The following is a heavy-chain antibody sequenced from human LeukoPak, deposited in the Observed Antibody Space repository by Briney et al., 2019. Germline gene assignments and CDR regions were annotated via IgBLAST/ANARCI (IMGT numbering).Heavy chain of an antibody. D-gene: IGHD3-3*01. Sequence: GGPLRLSCAASEFTFSNYVMSWVRQAPGKGLEWVSAISGSGGTTYYADSVKGRFTISRDNSKNTLYLHMSSLRAEDTAIYYCAKAPRIFGVVIDNWGQGILVTVSS. CDR1: EFTFSNYV. CDR3: AKAPRIFGVVIDN. J-gene: IGHJ4*02. V-gene: IGHV3-23*01. CDR2: ISGSGGTT.